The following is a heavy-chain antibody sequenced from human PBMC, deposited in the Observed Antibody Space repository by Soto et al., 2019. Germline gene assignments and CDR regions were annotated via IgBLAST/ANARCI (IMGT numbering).Heavy chain of an antibody. J-gene: IGHJ5*02. Sequence: QVQLQESGPRLVRPSGTLSLTCAVSGGSIYSSDWWSWVRHPPGKGLEWIGEIYYNGATNYNPSLKSRVPISRDKSENHFSLNLTSVTAADTAVYYCTRVPGARNWFGPWGQGARVAVSS. V-gene: IGHV4-4*02. CDR3: TRVPGARNWFGP. D-gene: IGHD1-26*01. CDR1: GGSIYSSDW. CDR2: IYYNGAT.